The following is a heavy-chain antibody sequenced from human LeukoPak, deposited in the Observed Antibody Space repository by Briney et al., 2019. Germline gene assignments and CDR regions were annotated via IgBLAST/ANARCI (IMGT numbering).Heavy chain of an antibody. Sequence: PXXTLSLTCTVXGGSIXSYYWSWIRQPPGKGLEWIGYIYYSGSTNYNPSLKSRVTISVDTSKNQFSLKLSSVTAADTAVYYCARAAVVPAAMLDYWGQGTLVTVSS. CDR1: GGSIXSYY. D-gene: IGHD2-2*01. J-gene: IGHJ4*02. CDR3: ARAAVVPAAMLDY. CDR2: IYYSGST. V-gene: IGHV4-59*08.